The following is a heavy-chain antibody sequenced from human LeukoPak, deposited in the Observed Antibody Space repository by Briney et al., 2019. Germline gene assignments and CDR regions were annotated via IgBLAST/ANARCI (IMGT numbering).Heavy chain of an antibody. D-gene: IGHD3-10*01. CDR3: AAADYYGSGSYYNSVYGMDV. J-gene: IGHJ6*04. V-gene: IGHV1-58*01. CDR2: IVVGRGNT. Sequence: ASVKVSCKASGFTFTSSAVQWVRQARGQRLEWIGWIVVGRGNTNYAQKFQERVTITRDMSTSTAYMELSSLRSEDTAVYYCAAADYYGSGSYYNSVYGMDVWGKGTTVTVSS. CDR1: GFTFTSSA.